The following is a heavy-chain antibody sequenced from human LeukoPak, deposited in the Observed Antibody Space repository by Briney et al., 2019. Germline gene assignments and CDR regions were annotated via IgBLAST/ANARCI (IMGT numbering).Heavy chain of an antibody. V-gene: IGHV4-39*01. CDR2: IYYSGST. J-gene: IGHJ4*02. CDR1: GDSISSPSYY. CDR3: AGQYSSWLYYFDF. Sequence: PSETLSLTCTVSGDSISSPSYYWGWIRQPRGKGWEWFGNIYYSGSTYYNQSLKSRVTISVETSKNQFSLKLSSLTGADTAVYYCAGQYSSWLYYFDFWGQGTLVTVSS. D-gene: IGHD6-13*01.